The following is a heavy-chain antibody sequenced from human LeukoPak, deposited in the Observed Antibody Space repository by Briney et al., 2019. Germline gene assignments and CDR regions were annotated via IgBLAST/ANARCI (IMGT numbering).Heavy chain of an antibody. V-gene: IGHV1-2*02. Sequence: ASVKLSCKASGYTFTDYYMHWVRHAPGQGLEWRGWINPSSGVTEYAQKFQGRVTMTRDTSISTAYMELTRLTSDDTAVYYCARWRSVRESSPPSADWGQGTLVTVSS. J-gene: IGHJ4*02. D-gene: IGHD3-10*01. CDR1: GYTFTDYY. CDR3: ARWRSVRESSPPSAD. CDR2: INPSSGVT.